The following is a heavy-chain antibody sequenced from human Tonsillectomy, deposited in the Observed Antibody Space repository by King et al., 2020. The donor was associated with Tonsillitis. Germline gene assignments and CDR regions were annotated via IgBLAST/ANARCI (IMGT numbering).Heavy chain of an antibody. CDR3: ARDRGVTVAGVF. D-gene: IGHD6-19*01. V-gene: IGHV3-30-3*01. CDR1: GFTFSSHA. CDR2: ISDDGINK. J-gene: IGHJ4*02. Sequence: QLVQSGGGVVQPGRSLRLSCAASGFTFSSHAMHWVRQAPGKGLEWVAIISDDGINKYYADSVKGRFTISRDNSKNTLYLQMNSLRAEDTAVYYCARDRGVTVAGVFWGQGTLVTVSS.